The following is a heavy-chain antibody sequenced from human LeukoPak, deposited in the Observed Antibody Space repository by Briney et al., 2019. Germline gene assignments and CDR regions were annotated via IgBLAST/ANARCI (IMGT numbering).Heavy chain of an antibody. Sequence: GGSLRLSCAASGFTFSNAWMSWVRQAPGKGLEWVGRIKSKTDGGTTDYAAPVKGRFTISRDDSKNTLYLQMNSLKTEDTAVYYCTTEVYCSGGSCYGYYYYYMDVWGKGTTVTVSS. J-gene: IGHJ6*03. CDR1: GFTFSNAW. CDR2: IKSKTDGGTT. V-gene: IGHV3-15*01. D-gene: IGHD2-15*01. CDR3: TTEVYCSGGSCYGYYYYYMDV.